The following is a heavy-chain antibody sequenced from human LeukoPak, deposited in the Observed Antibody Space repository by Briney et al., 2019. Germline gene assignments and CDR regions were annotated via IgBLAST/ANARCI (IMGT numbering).Heavy chain of an antibody. CDR2: ISSSSSTI. J-gene: IGHJ4*02. CDR1: GFTFSSYS. V-gene: IGHV3-48*01. Sequence: GGSLRLSCAASGFTFSSYSMNWVSQAPGKGLEWVSYISSSSSTIYYADSLKGRFTISRDNAKNSLYLQMNSLRAEDTAVYYCAREGGGYCTNGVCYTGDYLDYWGQGTLVTVSS. D-gene: IGHD2-8*01. CDR3: AREGGGYCTNGVCYTGDYLDY.